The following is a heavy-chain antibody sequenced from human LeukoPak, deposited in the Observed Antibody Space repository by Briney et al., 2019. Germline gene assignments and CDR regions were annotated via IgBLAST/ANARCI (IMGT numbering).Heavy chain of an antibody. CDR2: IYYSGST. CDR3: ARGGSTDGYFDY. V-gene: IGHV4-30-4*08. J-gene: IGHJ4*02. Sequence: SETPSLTCTVSGGSLSSGDYYWRWVRQPPGKGLEWIGYIYYSGSTYYNPSLKSRVTISVDTSKNQFSLKLSSVTAADTAVYYCARGGSTDGYFDYWGQGTLVTVSS. D-gene: IGHD3-10*01. CDR1: GGSLSSGDYY.